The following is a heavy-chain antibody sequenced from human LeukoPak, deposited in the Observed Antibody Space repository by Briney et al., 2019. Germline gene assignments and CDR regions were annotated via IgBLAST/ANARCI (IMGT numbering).Heavy chain of an antibody. Sequence: ASVKVSCNASGYTFTSYGISWVRQAPGRGLEGRVWISAYEGNTNYAQKPEGRVTMTRHTSTSTVYMELRSRTSDDTSVYYCARTPPGNCFDSWGQGTLVTVSS. D-gene: IGHD3-10*01. CDR3: ARTPPGNCFDS. V-gene: IGHV1-18*01. CDR2: ISAYEGNT. CDR1: GYTFTSYG. J-gene: IGHJ4*02.